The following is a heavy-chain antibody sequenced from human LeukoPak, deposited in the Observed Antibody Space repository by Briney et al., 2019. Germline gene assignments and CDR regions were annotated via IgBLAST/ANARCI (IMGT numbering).Heavy chain of an antibody. CDR1: GGSISSSSYY. CDR3: ARHSVATVNAFDS. Sequence: SETLSLTCTVSGGSISSSSYYWGWIRQPPGKGLEWIGSIYYSWSTYYNPSVKSRVTISVDTSNNQFCLKLSSVPAADTAVYYCARHSVATVNAFDSRGQGTMVTVSS. J-gene: IGHJ3*02. CDR2: IYYSWST. D-gene: IGHD4-11*01. V-gene: IGHV4-39*01.